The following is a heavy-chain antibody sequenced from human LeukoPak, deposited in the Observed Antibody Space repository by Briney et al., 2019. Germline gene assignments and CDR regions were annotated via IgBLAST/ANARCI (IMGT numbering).Heavy chain of an antibody. J-gene: IGHJ5*02. CDR2: IYYSGST. CDR1: GGSISSSSYY. Sequence: SETLSLTCTVSGGSISSSSYYWGRIRQPPGKGLEWIGSIYYSGSTYYNPSLKSRVTISVDTSKNQFSLKLSSVTAADTAVYYCARYSSSELRNWFDPWGQGTLVTVSS. V-gene: IGHV4-39*07. D-gene: IGHD6-6*01. CDR3: ARYSSSELRNWFDP.